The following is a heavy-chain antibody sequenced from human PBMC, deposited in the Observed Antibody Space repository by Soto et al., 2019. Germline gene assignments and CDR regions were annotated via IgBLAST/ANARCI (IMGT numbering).Heavy chain of an antibody. D-gene: IGHD3-22*01. Sequence: SETLSLTCAVYGGSFSGYYWSWIRQPPGKGLEWIGEINHSGSTYYNPSLKSRVTISVDTSKNQFSLKLSSVTAADTAVYYCARRLYYDSSGFEGGGMDVWGQGTTVTVSS. CDR1: GGSFSGYY. J-gene: IGHJ6*02. V-gene: IGHV4-34*01. CDR3: ARRLYYDSSGFEGGGMDV. CDR2: INHSGST.